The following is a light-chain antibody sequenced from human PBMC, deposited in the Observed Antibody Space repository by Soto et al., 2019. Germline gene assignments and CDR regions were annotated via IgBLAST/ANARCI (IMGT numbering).Light chain of an antibody. Sequence: QSALTQPRSVSGSPGQSVTISCTGTSSDVGGYNYVSWYQQYPGKAPKLVLYDVTKRPSGVPDRFSGSKSGNTASLTISGLQAEDEADYYCCSYAGTYTWVFGGGTKLTVL. CDR3: CSYAGTYTWV. CDR2: DVT. CDR1: SSDVGGYNY. J-gene: IGLJ3*02. V-gene: IGLV2-11*01.